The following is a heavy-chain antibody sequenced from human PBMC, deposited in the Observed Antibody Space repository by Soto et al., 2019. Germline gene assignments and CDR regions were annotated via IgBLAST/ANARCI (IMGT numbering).Heavy chain of an antibody. V-gene: IGHV3-30-3*01. Sequence: QVQLVESGGGGVQPGRSLRLSCAASGFTFSSYAMHWVRQAPGKGLEWVAVTLYDGSNKYYADSVKGRFTISRDNSKNTLYLQMNSLSAEDTAVYYCARDFGQVGAPIDFWGQGTLVTVSS. D-gene: IGHD1-26*01. J-gene: IGHJ4*02. CDR1: GFTFSSYA. CDR2: TLYDGSNK. CDR3: ARDFGQVGAPIDF.